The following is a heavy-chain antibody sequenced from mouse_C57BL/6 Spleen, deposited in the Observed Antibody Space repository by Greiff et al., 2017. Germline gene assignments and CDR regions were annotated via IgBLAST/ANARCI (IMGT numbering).Heavy chain of an antibody. Sequence: EVMLVESGGGLVQPGGSMKLSCVASGFTFSNYWMNWVRQSPEKGLEWVAQIRLKSDNYATHYAESVNGRFTISRDDSKSSVYLQMNNLRAEDTGNYYCTSATVGATPFSYAMDYWGQGTSVTVSS. J-gene: IGHJ4*01. CDR3: TSATVGATPFSYAMDY. D-gene: IGHD1-1*01. V-gene: IGHV6-3*01. CDR2: IRLKSDNYAT. CDR1: GFTFSNYW.